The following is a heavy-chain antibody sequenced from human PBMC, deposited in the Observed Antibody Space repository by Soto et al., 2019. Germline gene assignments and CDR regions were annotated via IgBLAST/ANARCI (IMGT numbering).Heavy chain of an antibody. D-gene: IGHD3-16*01. Sequence: QVHLQESGPGLVKPAETLSLTCAVSGGSVNSGSYYWSWIRQPPGKGLEWIGYIYYSGSTNYNPSLKSRVTISLDTSKNQFSLKLTSVTAADTAVYYCARELRLGGNSVDYLGQGTLGTVSS. CDR1: GGSVNSGSYY. J-gene: IGHJ4*02. CDR2: IYYSGST. CDR3: ARELRLGGNSVDY. V-gene: IGHV4-61*01.